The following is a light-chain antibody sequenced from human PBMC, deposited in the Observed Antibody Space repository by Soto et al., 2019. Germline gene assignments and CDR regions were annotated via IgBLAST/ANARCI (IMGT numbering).Light chain of an antibody. CDR1: SSDVGGYTY. Sequence: QSALTQPASVSGSPGQSITISCTGTSSDVGGYTYVSWYQHHPGKAPKLIIYEVTNRPSGVSNRFSGSKSGNTASLTISGLQAEDEADYYCYSYTSGSAWVFGGGTKLTVL. CDR2: EVT. CDR3: YSYTSGSAWV. J-gene: IGLJ3*02. V-gene: IGLV2-14*01.